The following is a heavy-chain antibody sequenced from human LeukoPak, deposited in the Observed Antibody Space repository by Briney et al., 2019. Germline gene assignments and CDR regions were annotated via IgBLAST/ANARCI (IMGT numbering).Heavy chain of an antibody. CDR3: ARDLAGASGLHLGY. J-gene: IGHJ4*02. Sequence: ASVKVSFKASGYTFTDYYMHWVRQAPGQGPEWMGWINPNSGATKYAQKFQGRVTMTRDTSISTAYMELSMLRSDDTAVYYCARDLAGASGLHLGYWGQGTLVTVSS. CDR1: GYTFTDYY. V-gene: IGHV1-2*02. D-gene: IGHD3-10*01. CDR2: INPNSGAT.